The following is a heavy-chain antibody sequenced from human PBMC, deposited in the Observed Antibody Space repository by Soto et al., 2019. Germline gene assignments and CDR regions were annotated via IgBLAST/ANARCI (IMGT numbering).Heavy chain of an antibody. V-gene: IGHV3-30-3*01. Sequence: GGSLRLSCAASGFTFSSYAMHGVRQAPGKGLEWVAVISYDGSNKYYADSVKGRFTISRDNSKNTLYLQMNSLRAEDTAVYYCARERTADMGYYYYGMDVWGQGTTVTVSS. CDR3: ARERTADMGYYYYGMDV. J-gene: IGHJ6*02. CDR1: GFTFSSYA. CDR2: ISYDGSNK. D-gene: IGHD2-21*02.